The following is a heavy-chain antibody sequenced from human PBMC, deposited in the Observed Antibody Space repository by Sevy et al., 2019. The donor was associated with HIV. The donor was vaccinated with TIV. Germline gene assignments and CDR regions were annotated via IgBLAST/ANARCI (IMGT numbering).Heavy chain of an antibody. D-gene: IGHD1-26*01. CDR3: AKDAQWELPYYYGMDV. CDR1: GFTFSSYG. Sequence: QLGGSLRLSCAASGFTFSSYGMHWVRQAPGKGLEWVAFIRYDGSNKYYADSVKGRFTISRDNSKNTLYLQMNSLRAEDTAVYYCAKDAQWELPYYYGMDVWGQGTTVTVSS. CDR2: IRYDGSNK. V-gene: IGHV3-30*02. J-gene: IGHJ6*02.